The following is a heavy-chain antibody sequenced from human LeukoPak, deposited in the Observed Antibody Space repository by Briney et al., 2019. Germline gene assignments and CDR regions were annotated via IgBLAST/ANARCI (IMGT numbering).Heavy chain of an antibody. CDR1: GYSISSGYY. CDR2: IYHSGST. J-gene: IGHJ4*02. Sequence: QPSETLSLTCTVSGYSISSGYYWGWIRQPPGKGLEWIGSIYHSGSTYYNPSLKSRVTISVDTSKNQFSLKLSSVTAADTAVYYCARWAVGATFDYWGQGTLVTVSS. D-gene: IGHD1-26*01. CDR3: ARWAVGATFDY. V-gene: IGHV4-38-2*02.